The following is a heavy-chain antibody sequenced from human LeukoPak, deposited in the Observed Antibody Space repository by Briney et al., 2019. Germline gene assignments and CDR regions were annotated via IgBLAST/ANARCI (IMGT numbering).Heavy chain of an antibody. CDR3: ARRAGAYSHPYDY. D-gene: IGHD4/OR15-4a*01. V-gene: IGHV3-53*01. J-gene: IGHJ4*02. CDR2: IYSDNT. CDR1: GFTVSSDS. Sequence: GGSLRLSCTVSGFTVSSDSMSWVRQAPGKGLERVSFIYSDNTHYSDSVKGRFTISRDNSKNTLYLQMNSLRAEDTAVYYCARRAGAYSHPYDYWGQGTLVTVSS.